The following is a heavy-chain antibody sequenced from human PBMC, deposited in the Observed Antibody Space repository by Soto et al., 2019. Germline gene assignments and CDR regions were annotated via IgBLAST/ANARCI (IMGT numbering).Heavy chain of an antibody. CDR3: AKGRVWQQLVWYYFDY. CDR2: ISGSGGST. D-gene: IGHD6-13*01. V-gene: IGHV3-23*01. J-gene: IGHJ4*02. CDR1: GFTFSSYA. Sequence: GGSLRLSCAASGFTFSSYAMSWVRQAPGKGLEWVSAISGSGGSTYYADSVKGRFTISRDNSKNTLYLQMNSLRAEDTAVYYCAKGRVWQQLVWYYFDYWGQGTLVTVSS.